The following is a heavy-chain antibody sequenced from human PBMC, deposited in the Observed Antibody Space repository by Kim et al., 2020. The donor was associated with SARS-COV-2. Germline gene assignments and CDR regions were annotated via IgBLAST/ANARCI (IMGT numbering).Heavy chain of an antibody. CDR3: ARETIWFGELLEI. CDR1: GGSISSSNW. D-gene: IGHD3-10*01. CDR2: IYHSGST. J-gene: IGHJ4*02. V-gene: IGHV4-4*02. Sequence: SETLSLTCAVSGGSISSSNWWSWVRQPPGKGLEWIGEIYHSGSTNYNPSLKSRVTISVDKSKNQFSLKLSSVTAAETAVYYCARETIWFGELLEIWGQGTLVTVSS.